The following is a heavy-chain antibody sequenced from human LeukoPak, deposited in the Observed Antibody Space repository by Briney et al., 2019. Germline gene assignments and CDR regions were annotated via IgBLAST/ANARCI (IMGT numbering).Heavy chain of an antibody. V-gene: IGHV4-34*01. Sequence: SETLSLTCAVYGGSFSRYYWSWIRQPPGKGLEWIGEINHSGSTNYNPSLKSRVTISVDTSKNQFSLKLSSVTAADTAVYYCAREEGVVAATPFDYWGQGTLVTVSS. D-gene: IGHD2-15*01. J-gene: IGHJ4*02. CDR1: GGSFSRYY. CDR2: INHSGST. CDR3: AREEGVVAATPFDY.